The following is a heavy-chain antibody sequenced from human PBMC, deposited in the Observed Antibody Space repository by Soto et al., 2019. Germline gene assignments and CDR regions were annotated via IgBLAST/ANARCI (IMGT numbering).Heavy chain of an antibody. CDR2: ITDDGDDT. CDR3: ARSPPRYCSRTTCPFDY. D-gene: IGHD2-2*01. V-gene: IGHV3-23*01. CDR1: GFTFSSYA. Sequence: GGSLRLSCVASGFTFSSYAMSWVRQAPGKGLEWVSAITDDGDDTYYADSVEGRFTISRDNSKNTLSLQMNSLRAEETAVYYCARSPPRYCSRTTCPFDYWGQGTLVTVSS. J-gene: IGHJ4*02.